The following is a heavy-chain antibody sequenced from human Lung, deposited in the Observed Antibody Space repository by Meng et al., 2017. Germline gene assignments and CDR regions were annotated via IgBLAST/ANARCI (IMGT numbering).Heavy chain of an antibody. D-gene: IGHD4-11*01. CDR3: ARGPTTMAHDFDY. Sequence: VQFPHGRAALLKPSAPLSLACVVSGGSFSDYYWSWIRQPPGKGLEWIGEINHSGSTNYNPSLESRATISVDTSQNNLSLKLSSVTAADSAVYYCARGPTTMAHDFDYWGQGTLVTVSS. CDR1: GGSFSDYY. V-gene: IGHV4-34*02. J-gene: IGHJ4*02. CDR2: INHSGST.